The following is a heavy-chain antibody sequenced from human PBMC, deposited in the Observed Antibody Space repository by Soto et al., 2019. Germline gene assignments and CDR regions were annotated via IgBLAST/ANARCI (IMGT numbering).Heavy chain of an antibody. Sequence: PSETLSLTCTVSGGSISSYYWSWIRQPPGRGLEWIGYIYYSGSTNYNPSLKSRVTISVDTSKNQFSLKLSSVTAADTAVYYCARDIAAPPHAFDIWGQGTMVTVSS. J-gene: IGHJ3*02. V-gene: IGHV4-59*01. CDR1: GGSISSYY. CDR3: ARDIAAPPHAFDI. CDR2: IYYSGST. D-gene: IGHD6-6*01.